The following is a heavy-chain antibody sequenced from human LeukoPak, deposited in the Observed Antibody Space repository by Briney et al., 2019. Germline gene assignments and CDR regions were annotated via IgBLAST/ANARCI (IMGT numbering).Heavy chain of an antibody. Sequence: GGSLRLSCAASGFTFSDYEINWVRQAPGKGLEWISYISTSGRTIYYADSVKGRFTISRDNTKNLLYLQMNNLRAEDTAVYYCVIDRGAQWGQGTLVTVSS. CDR3: VIDRGAQ. V-gene: IGHV3-48*03. CDR2: ISTSGRTI. J-gene: IGHJ4*02. CDR1: GFTFSDYE.